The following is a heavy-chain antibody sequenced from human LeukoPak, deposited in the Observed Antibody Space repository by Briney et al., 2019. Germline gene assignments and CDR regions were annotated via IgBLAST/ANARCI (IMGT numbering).Heavy chain of an antibody. CDR2: IIPILGTP. D-gene: IGHD2-2*01. Sequence: ASVKVSCKASGGTFYTYSISWVRQAPGQGLEWMGRIIPILGTPDYAQKFQGRVTINADKSTNTAYMELSSLRSDDTAVYYCAVYSSTWKISVGTFDIWGLGTLVAASS. CDR3: AVYSSTWKISVGTFDI. J-gene: IGHJ3*02. CDR1: GGTFYTYS. V-gene: IGHV1-69*08.